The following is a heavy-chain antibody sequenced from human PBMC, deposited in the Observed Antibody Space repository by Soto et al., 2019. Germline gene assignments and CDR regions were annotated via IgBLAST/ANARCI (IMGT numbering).Heavy chain of an antibody. V-gene: IGHV3-23*01. CDR1: GFTFSSYV. CDR3: AKEMVDYYASSGSCFDP. Sequence: VGSLRLSCAASGFTFSSYVMSWVRQAPGKGLEWVSAISGSGGNTYYADSVKGRFTISRDNSKNTLFLQMNSLRAEDTALYFCAKEMVDYYASSGSCFDPWGQGTLLTVSS. D-gene: IGHD3-22*01. CDR2: ISGSGGNT. J-gene: IGHJ5*02.